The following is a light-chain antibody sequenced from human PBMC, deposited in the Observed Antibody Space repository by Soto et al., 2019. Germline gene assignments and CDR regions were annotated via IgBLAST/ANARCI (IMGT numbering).Light chain of an antibody. CDR1: SSDVGGYNY. CDR3: SSYAGSNNLV. CDR2: EVS. Sequence: ALTQPTSASGSPGQSVTISCTGTSSDVGGYNYVSWYQQHPGKAPKFMIYEVSKRPSGVPDRFSGSKSGNTASLTVSGLQAEDEADYYCSSYAGSNNLVFGGGTKLTVL. V-gene: IGLV2-8*01. J-gene: IGLJ3*02.